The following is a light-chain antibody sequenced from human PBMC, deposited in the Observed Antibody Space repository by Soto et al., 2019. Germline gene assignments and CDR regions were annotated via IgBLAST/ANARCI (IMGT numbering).Light chain of an antibody. Sequence: HSALTQPPSASGSPGQSVTISCTGTSSDVGGYNYVSWYQQHPGKAPKLMIYEVSKRPSGVPDRFSGSKSGNTASLTVSGLQAEDEADYYCSSYEGSNNVFGTGTKLTVL. CDR3: SSYEGSNNV. CDR2: EVS. J-gene: IGLJ1*01. CDR1: SSDVGGYNY. V-gene: IGLV2-8*01.